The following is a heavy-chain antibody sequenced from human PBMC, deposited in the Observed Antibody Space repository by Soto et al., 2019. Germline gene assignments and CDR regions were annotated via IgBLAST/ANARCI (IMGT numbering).Heavy chain of an antibody. D-gene: IGHD2-8*02. V-gene: IGHV1-3*01. CDR2: INVANGDT. Sequence: ASVKVSCKASGYPFTKYTMYWARQAPGQRLEWMGWINVANGDTKYSQELQGSVTITRSTSASTVYMELSRLRFEDTAIYYCARARTGSPSEYFEYWGQGTLVTVSS. CDR1: GYPFTKYT. J-gene: IGHJ1*01. CDR3: ARARTGSPSEYFEY.